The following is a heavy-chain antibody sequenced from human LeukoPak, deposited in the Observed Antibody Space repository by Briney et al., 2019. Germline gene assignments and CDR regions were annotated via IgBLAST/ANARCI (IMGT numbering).Heavy chain of an antibody. D-gene: IGHD2-15*01. J-gene: IGHJ6*03. V-gene: IGHV1-8*01. Sequence: ASVKVSCKASGYTFTSYDINWVRQATGQGLEWMGWKNPNSGNTGYAQKFQGRVTMTRNTSISTAYMELSSLRSEDTAVYYCARGLLPRYCSGGSCYAYYYYMDVWGKGTTVTVSS. CDR3: ARGLLPRYCSGGSCYAYYYYMDV. CDR2: KNPNSGNT. CDR1: GYTFTSYD.